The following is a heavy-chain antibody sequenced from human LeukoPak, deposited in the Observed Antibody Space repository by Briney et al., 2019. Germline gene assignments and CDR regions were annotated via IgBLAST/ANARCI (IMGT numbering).Heavy chain of an antibody. D-gene: IGHD1-1*01. J-gene: IGHJ3*02. Sequence: SETLSLTCTVSGVSISSYYWSWIRQPPGKGLEWIGYIYYSGSTNYNPSLKSRVTISVDTSKSQFSLKLTSVTAADTAVYYCARDQNCAFDIWGQGTMVTVSS. V-gene: IGHV4-59*01. CDR1: GVSISSYY. CDR3: ARDQNCAFDI. CDR2: IYYSGST.